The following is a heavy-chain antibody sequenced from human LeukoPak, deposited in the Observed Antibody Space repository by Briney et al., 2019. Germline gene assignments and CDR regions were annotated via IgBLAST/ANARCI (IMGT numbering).Heavy chain of an antibody. J-gene: IGHJ1*01. V-gene: IGHV3-53*01. CDR3: ARAGYSMDTEYFQH. CDR1: GFSVTNNY. Sequence: PGGSLRLSCAVSGFSVTNNYMSWGREAPGKGLEWVSVFYVGGATYYADSVKGRFTISRDNAKSSLYLQMNSLRAEDTAVYYCARAGYSMDTEYFQHWGQGTLVTVSS. CDR2: FYVGGAT. D-gene: IGHD5-18*01.